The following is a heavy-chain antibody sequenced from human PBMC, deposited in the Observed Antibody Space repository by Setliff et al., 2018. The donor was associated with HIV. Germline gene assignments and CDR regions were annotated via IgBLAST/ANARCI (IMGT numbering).Heavy chain of an antibody. CDR2: ISGSGDST. CDR3: AKDRGYLTANFDY. Sequence: GSLRLSCAPSGFTFGSYAMSWVRQAPGKGLEWVSVISGSGDSTFYADSLKGRFTISRDNSKNTLYLQMNSLRAEDTAVYYCAKDRGYLTANFDYWGQGTLVTVS. D-gene: IGHD3-22*01. V-gene: IGHV3-23*01. J-gene: IGHJ4*02. CDR1: GFTFGSYA.